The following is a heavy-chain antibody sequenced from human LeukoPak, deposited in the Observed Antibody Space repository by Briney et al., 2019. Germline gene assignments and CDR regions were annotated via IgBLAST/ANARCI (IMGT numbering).Heavy chain of an antibody. CDR2: INPSGGST. CDR1: GYTFTSYY. V-gene: IGHV1-46*01. D-gene: IGHD2-2*01. CDR3: ARSVVVPAAAYNWFDP. J-gene: IGHJ5*02. Sequence: ASVKVSCKASGYTFTSYYMHWVRQAPGQGLEWMGIINPSGGSTSYAQKFQGRVTMTRDMSTSTVYMELSSLRSEDTAVYYCARSVVVPAAAYNWFDPGGQGTLVTVSA.